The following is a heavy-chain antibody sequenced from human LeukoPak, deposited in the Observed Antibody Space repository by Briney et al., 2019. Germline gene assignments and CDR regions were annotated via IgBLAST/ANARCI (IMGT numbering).Heavy chain of an antibody. CDR2: IRNDGSEK. J-gene: IGHJ4*02. V-gene: IGHV3-7*01. CDR1: GFAFSNYW. Sequence: GGSLRLSCAASGFAFSNYWMSWVRQPPGKGLEWVANIRNDGSEKYYVDSVKGRFTISRDNAKNSLYLQMNSLRAEDTAVYYCARVIPPQYYYDSSGYYLTDAFDYWGQGTLVTVSS. CDR3: ARVIPPQYYYDSSGYYLTDAFDY. D-gene: IGHD3-22*01.